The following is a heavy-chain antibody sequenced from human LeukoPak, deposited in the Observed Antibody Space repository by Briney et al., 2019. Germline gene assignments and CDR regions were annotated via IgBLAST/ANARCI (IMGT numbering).Heavy chain of an antibody. CDR3: ARLPIAAAGLNFDY. Sequence: ASVKVSCKASGYTFTGYYMHWVRQAPGQGLEWMGWISAYNGNTNYAQKLQGRVTMTTDTSTSTAYMELRSLRSDDTAVYYCARLPIAAAGLNFDYWGQGTLVTVSS. CDR2: ISAYNGNT. D-gene: IGHD6-13*01. J-gene: IGHJ4*02. CDR1: GYTFTGYY. V-gene: IGHV1-18*04.